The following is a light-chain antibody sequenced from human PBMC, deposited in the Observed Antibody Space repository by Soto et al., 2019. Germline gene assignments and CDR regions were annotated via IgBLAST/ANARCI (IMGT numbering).Light chain of an antibody. CDR2: DAS. J-gene: IGKJ4*01. CDR3: QQFRSYPLT. Sequence: ALTQSAGPLSLSPWARSTLSGRGSQTVRNNYLAWYQQKPGQAPRLLIYDASSRATGIPARFSGGGSGTDFTLTISRLQPEDFAVYYCQQFRSYPLTFGEGTKLDIK. V-gene: IGKV3-20*01. CDR1: QTVRNNY.